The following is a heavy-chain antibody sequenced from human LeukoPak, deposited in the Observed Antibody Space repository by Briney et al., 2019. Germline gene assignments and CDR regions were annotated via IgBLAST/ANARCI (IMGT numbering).Heavy chain of an antibody. CDR2: ISYVGSNK. CDR3: AKERLKSSSWYTWTYYYGMDV. V-gene: IGHV3-30*18. J-gene: IGHJ6*02. Sequence: GGSLRLSCAASGFTFSSYGMHWVRQAPGKGLEWVGVISYVGSNKYYADSVKGRFTISRDNSKNTLYLQMNSLRAEDTAVYYCAKERLKSSSWYTWTYYYGMDVWGQGTTVTVSS. CDR1: GFTFSSYG. D-gene: IGHD6-13*01.